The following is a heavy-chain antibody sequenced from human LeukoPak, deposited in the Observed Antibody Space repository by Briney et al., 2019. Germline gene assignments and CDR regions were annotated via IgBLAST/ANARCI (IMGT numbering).Heavy chain of an antibody. CDR2: INPNSGGT. Sequence: ASVKVSCKASGYTFTGYYMHWVRRAPGQGLEWLGWINPNSGGTNYAQKFQGRVTMTRDTSISTAYMELSRLRSDDTAVYYCARMTTVTPGPFDYWGQGILVTVSS. J-gene: IGHJ4*02. D-gene: IGHD4-17*01. V-gene: IGHV1-2*02. CDR3: ARMTTVTPGPFDY. CDR1: GYTFTGYY.